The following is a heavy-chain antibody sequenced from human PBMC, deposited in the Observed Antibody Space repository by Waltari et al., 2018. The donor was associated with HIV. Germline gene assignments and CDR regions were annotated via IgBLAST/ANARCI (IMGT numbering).Heavy chain of an antibody. J-gene: IGHJ4*02. Sequence: EVRLVESGGGWVQPGGSLTLTCETPGFTFSFYWLSWVRQAPGKGLEWVANINQAGTERHYVDSVRGRFTISRDNGKRSSFLQMNSLSVEDTAVYYCATTHGSGDYDNDFDYWGQGTLV. V-gene: IGHV3-7*01. CDR2: INQAGTER. CDR1: GFTFSFYW. CDR3: ATTHGSGDYDNDFDY. D-gene: IGHD3-10*01.